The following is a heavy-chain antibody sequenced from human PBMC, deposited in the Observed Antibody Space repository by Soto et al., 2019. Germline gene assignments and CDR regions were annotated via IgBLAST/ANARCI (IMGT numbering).Heavy chain of an antibody. CDR3: ARECGGSCYSVVY. CDR1: GGSVSSGSYY. CDR2: IYYSGST. V-gene: IGHV4-61*01. J-gene: IGHJ4*02. D-gene: IGHD2-15*01. Sequence: QVQLQESGPGLVKPSETLSLTCTVSGGSVSSGSYYWSWIRQPPGKGLEWIGYIYYSGSTNYNPSLKSRVTISVDTSKNQFSLKLSSVTAADTAVYYCARECGGSCYSVVYWGQGTLVTVSS.